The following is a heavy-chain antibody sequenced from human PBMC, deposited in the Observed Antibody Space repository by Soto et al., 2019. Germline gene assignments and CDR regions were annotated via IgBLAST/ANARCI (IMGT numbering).Heavy chain of an antibody. CDR3: AGSYKYGSGTFDAFDI. D-gene: IGHD3-10*01. V-gene: IGHV1-69*01. Sequence: QVQLVQSGTEVKKPGSSGKVSCKASGGTFSSYAISWVRQAPGQGLEWMGGIIPIFGTTNYAQRFQGRVSITADESTSRTYMELSSLRSEDTAVYYCAGSYKYGSGTFDAFDIWGQGTLVTVSS. CDR2: IIPIFGTT. J-gene: IGHJ3*02. CDR1: GGTFSSYA.